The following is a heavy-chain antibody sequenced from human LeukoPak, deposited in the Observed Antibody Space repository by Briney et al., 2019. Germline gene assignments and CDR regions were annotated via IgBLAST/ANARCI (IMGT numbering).Heavy chain of an antibody. CDR2: IRSKAYGGTT. Sequence: GGSLRLSCTASGFTFGDYAMSWVRQAPGKGLEWVGFIRSKAYGGTTEYAASVKGRFTISRDDSKSIAYLQMNSLKTEDTAVYYCTREARGSSRYYYYMDVWGKGTTVTVSS. D-gene: IGHD6-6*01. CDR3: TREARGSSRYYYYMDV. CDR1: GFTFGDYA. J-gene: IGHJ6*03. V-gene: IGHV3-49*04.